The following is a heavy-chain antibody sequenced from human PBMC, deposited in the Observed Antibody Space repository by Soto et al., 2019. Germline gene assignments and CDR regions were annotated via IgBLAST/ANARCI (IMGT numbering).Heavy chain of an antibody. D-gene: IGHD2-2*01. Sequence: SETLSLTCTVSGGSISSGGYYWSWIRQHPGKGLEWIGCIYYSGSTYYNPSLKSRATISVDTSKNQFSLKLSSVTAADTAVYYCAREVISDLTSQNIAHYFDYWGQGTLVTVSS. CDR3: AREVISDLTSQNIAHYFDY. CDR2: IYYSGST. CDR1: GGSISSGGYY. V-gene: IGHV4-31*03. J-gene: IGHJ4*02.